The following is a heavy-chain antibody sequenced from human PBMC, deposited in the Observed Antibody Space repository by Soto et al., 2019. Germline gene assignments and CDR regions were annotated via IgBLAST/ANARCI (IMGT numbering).Heavy chain of an antibody. CDR1: GGSISSYY. D-gene: IGHD2-2*01. J-gene: IGHJ3*02. Sequence: PSETLSLTCTVSGGSISSYYWSWIRQPPGKGLEWIGYIYYNGNTNYAQKIQGRVTMTTDTSTSTAYMELRSLRSDDTAVYYCARVLGYCISTSCRPHDAFDIWGQGTMVTVSS. CDR2: IYYNGNT. CDR3: ARVLGYCISTSCRPHDAFDI. V-gene: IGHV4-59*01.